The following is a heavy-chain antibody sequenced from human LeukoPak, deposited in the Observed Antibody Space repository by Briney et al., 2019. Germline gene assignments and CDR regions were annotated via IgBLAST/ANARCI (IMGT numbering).Heavy chain of an antibody. CDR1: GFTFSNYA. D-gene: IGHD3-10*01. CDR3: AKDFLYNVVDY. J-gene: IGHJ4*02. Sequence: GGSLRLSCAASGFTFSNYAMAWVRQAPGMGLEWVSSISGSGSSSYYADSVTGRFTVSRDNSKNTLHLQMNSLRAEDTAVYYCAKDFLYNVVDYWGQGTLVAVSS. CDR2: ISGSGSSS. V-gene: IGHV3-23*01.